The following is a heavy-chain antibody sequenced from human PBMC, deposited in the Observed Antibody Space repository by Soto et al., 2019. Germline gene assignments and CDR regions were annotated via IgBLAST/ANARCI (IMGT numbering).Heavy chain of an antibody. V-gene: IGHV4-31*03. CDR3: ARGVSH. CDR2: IYYSGTT. D-gene: IGHD3-3*01. J-gene: IGHJ4*02. CDR1: GGSISSGGYY. Sequence: QVQLQESGPGLVKPSQTLSLTCPVSGGSISSGGYYWRWIRQHPGTGLEWIGYIYYSGTTSDNPSLKSRVTIAVDTSKNQCSLKRSSVTAADTAVYYCARGVSHWGQGTLVTVSS.